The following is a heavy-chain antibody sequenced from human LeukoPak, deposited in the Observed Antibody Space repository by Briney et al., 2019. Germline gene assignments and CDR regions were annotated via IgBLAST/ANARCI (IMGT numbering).Heavy chain of an antibody. CDR1: GGSISSGGYY. J-gene: IGHJ5*02. Sequence: SETLSLTCTVSGGSISSGGYYWSWIRQHPGKGLEWIGYIYYSGSTHYNPSLKSRVTTSVDTSKNQFSLKLSSVTAADTAVYYCARDMTDWWFDPWGQGTLVTASS. D-gene: IGHD3-9*01. CDR2: IYYSGST. V-gene: IGHV4-31*03. CDR3: ARDMTDWWFDP.